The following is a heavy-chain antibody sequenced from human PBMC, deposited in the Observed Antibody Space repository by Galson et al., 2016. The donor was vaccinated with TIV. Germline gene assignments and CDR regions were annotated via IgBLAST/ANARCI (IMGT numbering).Heavy chain of an antibody. CDR1: GSSFSDYW. Sequence: QSGAEVKKPGEFLKISCRGSGSSFSDYWIAWVRQMPGKGLEWMGIIYPGDSHTKYSPSFQGQVTISADKSTSTAYLQWRNLKASDSGMYYCARQPRTTMVQLDVYYSFDVWGKATTVTVSS. V-gene: IGHV5-51*01. CDR3: ARQPRTTMVQLDVYYSFDV. D-gene: IGHD5-18*01. J-gene: IGHJ6*03. CDR2: IYPGDSHT.